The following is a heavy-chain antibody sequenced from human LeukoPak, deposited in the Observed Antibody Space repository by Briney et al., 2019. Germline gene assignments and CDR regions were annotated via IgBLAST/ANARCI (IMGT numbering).Heavy chain of an antibody. CDR3: ARDEGGIAVAGTFSWFDP. V-gene: IGHV1-2*02. D-gene: IGHD6-19*01. Sequence: GASVKVSCKASGYIFTGYYMHWVRQAPGQGLEWVGWINPNSGGTNYAQKFQGRVTMTRDTSISTAYMELSRLRSDDTAVYYCARDEGGIAVAGTFSWFDPWGQGTLVTVSS. J-gene: IGHJ5*02. CDR2: INPNSGGT. CDR1: GYIFTGYY.